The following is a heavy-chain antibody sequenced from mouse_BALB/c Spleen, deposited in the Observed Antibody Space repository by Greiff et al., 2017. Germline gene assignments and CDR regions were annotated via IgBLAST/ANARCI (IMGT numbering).Heavy chain of an antibody. Sequence: DVLLVESGGGLVKPGGSLKLSCAASGFTFSDYYMHWVRQTPEKRLEWVATISDGGSYTYYPDSVKGRFTISRDTAKNNLYLQMSSLKSEDTAMYDCARGDYVGTAVVAHDLDYWGQGTTLTVSS. CDR2: ISDGGSYT. CDR3: ARGDYVGTAVVAHDLDY. D-gene: IGHD1-1*01. CDR1: GFTFSDYY. V-gene: IGHV5-4*02. J-gene: IGHJ2*01.